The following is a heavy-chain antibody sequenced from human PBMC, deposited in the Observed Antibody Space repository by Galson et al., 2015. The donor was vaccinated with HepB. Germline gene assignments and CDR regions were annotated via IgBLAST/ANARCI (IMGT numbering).Heavy chain of an antibody. CDR2: IDWENNK. D-gene: IGHD6-19*01. Sequence: PALVKPTQTLTLTCTFSGFSLSTKGMCVSWIRRPPGKALEFLARIDWENNKYYSTSLKTRLTVSRGTSKNQVVLTMTNMDPVDTATYSCARNKQWLVPNYYYYYGMDVWGQGTTVTVSS. CDR3: ARNKQWLVPNYYYYYGMDV. CDR1: GFSLSTKGMC. V-gene: IGHV2-70*11. J-gene: IGHJ6*02.